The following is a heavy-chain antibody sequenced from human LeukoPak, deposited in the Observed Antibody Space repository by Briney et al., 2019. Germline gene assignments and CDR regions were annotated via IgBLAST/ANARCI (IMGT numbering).Heavy chain of an antibody. CDR1: GFTFSSYA. J-gene: IGHJ4*02. D-gene: IGHD5-18*01. CDR2: ISGRGGST. Sequence: GGSLRLSCAASGFTFSSYAMSWVRQAPWKGLEWVSAISGRGGSTYYAYSVKGGFTISRDNSKNPLYLQMNRMSAEDTAVYYCAKDPQINREYSKPYWGQGTLVTVSS. V-gene: IGHV3-23*01. CDR3: AKDPQINREYSKPY.